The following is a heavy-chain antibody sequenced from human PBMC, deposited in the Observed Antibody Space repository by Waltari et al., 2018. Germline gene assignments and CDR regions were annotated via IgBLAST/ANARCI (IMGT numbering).Heavy chain of an antibody. CDR1: GYTFTSYA. Sequence: QVQLVQSGAEVKKPGASVKVSCKASGYTFTSYAMHWVRQAPGQRLEWMGWINAGNGNTKYSQKFQGRVTITADESTSTAYMELSSLRSEDTAVYYCARASWNDTWWFDPWGQGTLVTVSS. CDR3: ARASWNDTWWFDP. D-gene: IGHD1-1*01. CDR2: INAGNGNT. J-gene: IGHJ5*02. V-gene: IGHV1-3*01.